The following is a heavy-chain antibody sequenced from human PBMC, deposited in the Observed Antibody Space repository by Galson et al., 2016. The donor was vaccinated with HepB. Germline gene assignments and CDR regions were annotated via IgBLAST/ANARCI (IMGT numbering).Heavy chain of an antibody. CDR3: ARWGRPVGSSEPFYYYGMDV. D-gene: IGHD1-26*01. J-gene: IGHJ6*02. V-gene: IGHV1-18*01. CDR1: GYTFRSWG. CDR2: ISALNGKT. Sequence: SVKVSCKASGYTFRSWGISWVRLAPGQGLEWMGWISALNGKTNYAQKFQGRVTMTTDTSTSTGHMELRSLRSDDTAVYYCARWGRPVGSSEPFYYYGMDVWGQGTTVTVSS.